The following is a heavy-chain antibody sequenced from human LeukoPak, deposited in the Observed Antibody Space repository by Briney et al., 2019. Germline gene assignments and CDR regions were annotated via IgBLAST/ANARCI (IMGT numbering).Heavy chain of an antibody. Sequence: SGGSLRLSCAASGFTFSSFEMNWVRQAPGKGLVWVSRTKSDGSSTTYADSVKGRFTISRDNAKNTLYLQMSSLRPEDTAVYYCAREWSQFGELPDYWGQGPLVTVSS. CDR1: GFTFSSFE. CDR3: AREWSQFGELPDY. D-gene: IGHD3-10*01. V-gene: IGHV3-74*01. J-gene: IGHJ4*02. CDR2: TKSDGSST.